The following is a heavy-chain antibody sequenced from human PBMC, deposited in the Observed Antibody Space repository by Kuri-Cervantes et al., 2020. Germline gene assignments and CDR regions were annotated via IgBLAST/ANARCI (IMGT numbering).Heavy chain of an antibody. V-gene: IGHV4-34*01. CDR1: GGSFSGYY. D-gene: IGHD2-2*01. CDR2: INHSGST. J-gene: IGHJ6*02. Sequence: SQTLSLTCAVYGGSFSGYYWSWVRQPPGKGLEWLGEINHSGSTNYNPSLKSRVTISVDTSKNQFSLKLSSVTAADTAVYYCAREYIVVVPAALSYYYYGMDVWGQGTTVTVSS. CDR3: AREYIVVVPAALSYYYYGMDV.